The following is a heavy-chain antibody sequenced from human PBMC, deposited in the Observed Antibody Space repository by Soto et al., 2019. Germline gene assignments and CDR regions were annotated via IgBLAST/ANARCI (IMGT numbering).Heavy chain of an antibody. CDR3: AKAVKYYDSTGYDAFAV. Sequence: NPSETLSLTCTASGDSISSYFWTWIRQPPGKALEWIGYMFHSGRTNYNPSLTSRVTMSADTSNNQFSLTLTSVTAADTAVYYCAKAVKYYDSTGYDAFAVWGQGIMVTVSS. CDR2: MFHSGRT. J-gene: IGHJ3*01. CDR1: GDSISSYF. D-gene: IGHD3-22*01. V-gene: IGHV4-59*01.